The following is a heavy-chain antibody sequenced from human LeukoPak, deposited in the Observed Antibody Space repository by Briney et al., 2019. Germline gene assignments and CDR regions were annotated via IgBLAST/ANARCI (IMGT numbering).Heavy chain of an antibody. D-gene: IGHD1-26*01. Sequence: ASVKVSCKASGYTFTSYGISWVRQAPGQRLEWMGWISAYNGNTNYAQKLQGRVTMTTDTSTSTAYMELRSLRSDDTAVYYCARDPYSWWELPYFDYWGQGTLVTVSS. V-gene: IGHV1-18*01. CDR1: GYTFTSYG. CDR2: ISAYNGNT. CDR3: ARDPYSWWELPYFDY. J-gene: IGHJ4*02.